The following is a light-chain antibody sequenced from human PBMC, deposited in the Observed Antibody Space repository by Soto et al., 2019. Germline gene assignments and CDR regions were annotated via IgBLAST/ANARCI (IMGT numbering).Light chain of an antibody. CDR2: GAS. CDR1: HSVSAS. Sequence: VMKQSTATLSVSPGERATLSCRASHSVSASLAWYQQKPGQATRLIIYGASTRANGIPARFSGSGSGTEFTLTLSSLQSEDFAFYDCQQYNDWPRRGFGQGTRLEIK. J-gene: IGKJ5*01. V-gene: IGKV3-15*01. CDR3: QQYNDWPRRG.